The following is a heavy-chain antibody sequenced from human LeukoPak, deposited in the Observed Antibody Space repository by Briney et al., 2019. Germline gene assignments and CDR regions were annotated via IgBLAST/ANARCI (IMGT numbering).Heavy chain of an antibody. V-gene: IGHV3-33*01. CDR3: ARDYGGVFDY. CDR1: GFTFSSYG. CDR2: IWYDGSNK. J-gene: IGHJ4*02. D-gene: IGHD4-23*01. Sequence: GRSLRLSCAASGFTFSSYGMHWVRQAPGKGLEWVAVIWYDGSNKYYAGSVKGRFTISRDNSKNTLYLQMNSLRAEDTAVYYCARDYGGVFDYWGQGTLVTVSS.